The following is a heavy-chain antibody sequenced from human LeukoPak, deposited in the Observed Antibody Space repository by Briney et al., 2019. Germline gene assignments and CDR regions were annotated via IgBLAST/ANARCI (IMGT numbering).Heavy chain of an antibody. V-gene: IGHV3-23*01. CDR1: GFTFSSYG. CDR2: ISGSGGSI. CDR3: ARDLLTRFDTAMVHDAFDI. Sequence: QPGGSLRLSCAASGFTFSSYGMSWVRQAPGKGLEWVSAISGSGGSIYYADSVKGRFTISRDNAKNSLYLQMNSLRAEDTAVYYCARDLLTRFDTAMVHDAFDIWGQGTMVTVSS. J-gene: IGHJ3*02. D-gene: IGHD5-18*01.